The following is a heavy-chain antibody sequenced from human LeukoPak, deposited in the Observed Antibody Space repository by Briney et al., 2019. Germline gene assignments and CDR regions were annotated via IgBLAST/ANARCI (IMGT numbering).Heavy chain of an antibody. J-gene: IGHJ4*02. CDR3: ARSNWNDGFDY. Sequence: GASVKVSCKAAGYTFTSYAMHWVRQAPGQRLEWMGWVNAGNGNTKYSQKFQGRVTITRDTSARKAYMELTSLRSEDTAVYYCARSNWNDGFDYWGQGTLVTVSS. CDR1: GYTFTSYA. CDR2: VNAGNGNT. V-gene: IGHV1-3*01. D-gene: IGHD1-1*01.